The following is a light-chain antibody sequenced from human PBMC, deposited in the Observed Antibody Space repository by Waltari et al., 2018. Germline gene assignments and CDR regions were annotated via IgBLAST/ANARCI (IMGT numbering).Light chain of an antibody. CDR2: EGS. CDR1: RSDVDSYHL. Sequence: QSALTHPASVSGSPGQSITISCTGTRSDVDSYHLASWYQQHPGKAPKLMIYEGSKRPSGVSNRFSGSKSGNTASLTISGLQAEDEADYYCCSYAGTSYVFGTGTKVTVL. J-gene: IGLJ1*01. CDR3: CSYAGTSYV. V-gene: IGLV2-23*01.